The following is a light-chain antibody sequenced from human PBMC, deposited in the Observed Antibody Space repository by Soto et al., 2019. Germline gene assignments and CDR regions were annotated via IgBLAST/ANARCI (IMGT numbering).Light chain of an antibody. CDR2: DVS. CDR3: CLYAVTFYV. Sequence: QSVLTQPRSVSGSPGQSVTISCTGTSSDVCTYDFVSWYQQHPGKAPRLMIFDVSERPSGVPDRFSGSKSGNTASLTISGLQAEDEADYYCCLYAVTFYVFGTGTKLTVL. CDR1: SSDVCTYDF. J-gene: IGLJ1*01. V-gene: IGLV2-11*01.